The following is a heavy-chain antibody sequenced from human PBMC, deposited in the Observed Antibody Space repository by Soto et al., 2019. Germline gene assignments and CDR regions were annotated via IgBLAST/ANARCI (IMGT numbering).Heavy chain of an antibody. V-gene: IGHV3-30*18. J-gene: IGHJ5*02. CDR3: AKDKPWFDP. CDR1: GFTFSSYG. CDR2: ISYDGSNK. Sequence: GGSLRLSCAASGFTFSSYGMHWVRQAPGKGLEWVAVISYDGSNKYYADSVKGRFTISRDNSKNTLYLQMNSLRAEDTAVYYCAKDKPWFDPWGQGTLVTVSS.